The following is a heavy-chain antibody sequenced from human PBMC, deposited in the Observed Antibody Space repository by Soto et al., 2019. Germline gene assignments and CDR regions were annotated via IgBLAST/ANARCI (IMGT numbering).Heavy chain of an antibody. CDR1: SGPSSSHN. J-gene: IGHJ6*02. CDR2: VYYTGGT. V-gene: IGHV4-59*08. CDR3: VRQGIGNLHGLVDV. D-gene: IGHD1-1*01. Sequence: QVQLQQSGQGLVKPSETLSLTCTVSSGPSSSHNWGWIRQPPGRGLEWIGYVYYTGGTSYNPSLKSRVTISADTSTNHISLTLSSVSAADTAVYYCVRQGIGNLHGLVDVGGQGTTVSVSS.